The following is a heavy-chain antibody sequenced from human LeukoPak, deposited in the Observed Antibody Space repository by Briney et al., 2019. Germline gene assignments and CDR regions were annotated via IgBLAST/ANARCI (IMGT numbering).Heavy chain of an antibody. J-gene: IGHJ3*02. Sequence: GASVKVSCKVSGYTLTELSMHWVRQAPGKGLEWMGGFDPEDGETIYAQKFQGRVTMTEDTSTDTAYMELSSLRSEDTAVYYCATEGATVVTPVAFDIWGQGTMVTVSS. CDR1: GYTLTELS. CDR2: FDPEDGET. V-gene: IGHV1-24*01. D-gene: IGHD4-23*01. CDR3: ATEGATVVTPVAFDI.